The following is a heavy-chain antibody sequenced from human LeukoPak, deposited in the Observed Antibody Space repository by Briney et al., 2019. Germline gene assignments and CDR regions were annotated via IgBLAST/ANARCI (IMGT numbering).Heavy chain of an antibody. CDR1: GFTFSNYA. CDR2: ISGSGDST. CDR3: AKDLPNWNPNYYLDY. D-gene: IGHD1-1*01. J-gene: IGHJ4*02. V-gene: IGHV3-23*01. Sequence: GGSLTLSCAASGFTFSNYAMSWVRQPPGTGQEWVSAISGSGDSTYYADSVKGRFTISRDNSKNTLYLQMNSLRAEDTAVYYCAKDLPNWNPNYYLDYWGRRTLVSVSS.